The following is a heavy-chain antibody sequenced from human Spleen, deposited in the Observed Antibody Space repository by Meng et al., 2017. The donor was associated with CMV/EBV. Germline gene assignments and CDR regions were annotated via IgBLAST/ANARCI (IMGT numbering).Heavy chain of an antibody. V-gene: IGHV1-2*02. J-gene: IGHJ5*02. CDR2: INPNSGGT. CDR3: ASEQLVGGHGGKP. CDR1: GYTFTAYY. D-gene: IGHD6-6*01. Sequence: ASVKVSCKASGYTFTAYYMHWVRQAPGQGLEWMGWINPNSGGTNYAQKFEGRVTMTRDTSISTAYMELSRLRSDDTAVYYCASEQLVGGHGGKPWGQGTLVTVSS.